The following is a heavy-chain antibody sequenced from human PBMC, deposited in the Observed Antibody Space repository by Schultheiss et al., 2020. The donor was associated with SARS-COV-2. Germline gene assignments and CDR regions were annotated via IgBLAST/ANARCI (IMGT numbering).Heavy chain of an antibody. D-gene: IGHD3-10*01. CDR2: IYYSGST. CDR1: GGSISSYY. Sequence: SQTLSLTCTVSGGSISSYYWSWIRQPPGKGLEWIGYIYYSGSTNYNPSLKSRVTISVDTSKNQFSLKLSSVTAADTAVYYCARGSGSRYGMDVWGQGTTVTVSS. CDR3: ARGSGSRYGMDV. V-gene: IGHV4-59*01. J-gene: IGHJ6*02.